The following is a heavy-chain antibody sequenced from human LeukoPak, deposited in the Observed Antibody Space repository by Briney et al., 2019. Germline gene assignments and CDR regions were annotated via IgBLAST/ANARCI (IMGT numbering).Heavy chain of an antibody. CDR2: IIPIFGTA. Sequence: SVKVSCKASGGTFSSYAISWVRQAPGQGLEWMGGIIPIFGTANYAQKLQGRVTITADESTSTAYMELSSLRSEDTAVYYCARDVGYCSGGSCYQFDYWGQGTLVTVSS. CDR1: GGTFSSYA. CDR3: ARDVGYCSGGSCYQFDY. J-gene: IGHJ4*02. D-gene: IGHD2-15*01. V-gene: IGHV1-69*01.